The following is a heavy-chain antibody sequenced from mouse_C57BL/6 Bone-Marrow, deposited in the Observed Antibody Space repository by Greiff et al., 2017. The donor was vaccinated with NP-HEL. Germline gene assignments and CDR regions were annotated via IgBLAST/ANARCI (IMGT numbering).Heavy chain of an antibody. CDR3: ARRGVWDYDGGPYFDY. D-gene: IGHD2-4*01. CDR1: GYSITSGYY. J-gene: IGHJ2*01. V-gene: IGHV3-6*01. Sequence: EVQLQESGPGLVKPSQSLSLTCSVTGYSITSGYYWNWIRQFPGNKLEWMGYISYDGSNNYNPSLKNRISITRDTSKNQFFLKLNSVTTEDTATYYCARRGVWDYDGGPYFDYWGQGTTLTVSS. CDR2: ISYDGSN.